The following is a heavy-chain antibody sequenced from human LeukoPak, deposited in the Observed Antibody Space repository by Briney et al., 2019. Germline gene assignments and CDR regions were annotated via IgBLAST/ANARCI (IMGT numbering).Heavy chain of an antibody. D-gene: IGHD2-21*02. Sequence: EASVKVSCKASGYTFTSYGISWVRQAPGQGLEWMGIINPSGGSTSYAQKFQGRVTMTRDTSTSTVYMELSSLRSEDTAVYYCARGPHLSCGGDCPSFDYWGQGTLVTVSS. CDR3: ARGPHLSCGGDCPSFDY. V-gene: IGHV1-46*01. CDR1: GYTFTSYG. J-gene: IGHJ4*02. CDR2: INPSGGST.